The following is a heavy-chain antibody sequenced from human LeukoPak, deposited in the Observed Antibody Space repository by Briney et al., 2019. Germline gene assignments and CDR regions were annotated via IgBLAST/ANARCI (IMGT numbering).Heavy chain of an antibody. CDR1: GFTFSSYS. J-gene: IGHJ6*03. D-gene: IGHD2-8*01. CDR3: ARGGYCSNGVCSDYYMDV. V-gene: IGHV3-20*04. Sequence: GGSLRLSCAASGFTFSSYSMIWVRQVPGKGLEWVSGLNWNGHRTGYAGSVKGRFTISRDNAKNSLYLQMNSLRDEDTALYYCARGGYCSNGVCSDYYMDVWGKGTTVTVSS. CDR2: LNWNGHRT.